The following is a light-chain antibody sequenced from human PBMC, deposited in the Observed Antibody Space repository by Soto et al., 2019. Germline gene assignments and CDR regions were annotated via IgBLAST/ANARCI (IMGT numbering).Light chain of an antibody. V-gene: IGKV1-33*01. CDR1: QGMTNY. CDR3: QRFGA. J-gene: IGKJ3*01. Sequence: DIQMTQSPSSLSASVGDNVTITCQAGQGMTNYINWYQQKPGKAPKLLIYDASNLQTGVPSRFSGSGSGTDFTFTITSLQPEDVATYYCQRFGAFGPGTKWISN. CDR2: DAS.